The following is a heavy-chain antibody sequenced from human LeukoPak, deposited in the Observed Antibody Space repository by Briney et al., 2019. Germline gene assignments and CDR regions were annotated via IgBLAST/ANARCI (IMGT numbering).Heavy chain of an antibody. J-gene: IGHJ1*01. CDR1: GYTFAGYY. Sequence: ASVKVSCKASGYTFAGYYMHWVRQAPGQGLEWMGWINPNSGDTNFAQKFQGRVTMTRDTSISTVYMELSRLRSDDTAVFYCARGYYDSSDFEYFQHWGQGTLVTVSS. CDR3: ARGYYDSSDFEYFQH. V-gene: IGHV1-2*02. CDR2: INPNSGDT. D-gene: IGHD3-22*01.